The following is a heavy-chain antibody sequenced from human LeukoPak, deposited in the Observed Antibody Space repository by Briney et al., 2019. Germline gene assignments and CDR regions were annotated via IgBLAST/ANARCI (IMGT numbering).Heavy chain of an antibody. Sequence: SSETLSLTCTVSGVSISSSNSYWGWIRQPPGKGLEWIGSIYYSGNTYYNASLKSQVSISIDTSKNQFSLRLTSVTAADTAVYYCARQTGSGLFSLPGGQGTLVTVSS. D-gene: IGHD3-10*01. CDR3: ARQTGSGLFSLP. CDR2: IYYSGNT. J-gene: IGHJ4*02. CDR1: GVSISSSNSY. V-gene: IGHV4-39*01.